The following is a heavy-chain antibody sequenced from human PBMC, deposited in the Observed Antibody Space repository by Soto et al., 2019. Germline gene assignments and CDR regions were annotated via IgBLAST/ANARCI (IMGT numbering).Heavy chain of an antibody. CDR2: IWYDGSNK. Sequence: AGGSLRLSCAASGFTFSSYGMHWVRQAPGKGLEWVAVIWYDGSNKYYADSVKGRFTISRDNSKNTLYLQMNSLRAEDTAVYYCARVRVAVVHGRMRPTLDYYYYGMDVWGQGTTVTVSS. CDR3: ARVRVAVVHGRMRPTLDYYYYGMDV. V-gene: IGHV3-33*01. CDR1: GFTFSSYG. D-gene: IGHD6-19*01. J-gene: IGHJ6*02.